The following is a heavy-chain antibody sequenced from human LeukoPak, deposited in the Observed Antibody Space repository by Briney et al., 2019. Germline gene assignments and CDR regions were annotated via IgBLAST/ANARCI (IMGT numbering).Heavy chain of an antibody. CDR1: GFTFSSYS. Sequence: GGSLRLSCAASGFTFSSYSMNWVRQAPGKGLEWVSSISSSSSYIYYADSVKGRFTISRDNAKNSLYLQMNSLRAEETAVYYCARDSVGYYGSGSYYKFDYWGQGTLVTVSS. J-gene: IGHJ4*02. V-gene: IGHV3-21*01. CDR2: ISSSSSYI. CDR3: ARDSVGYYGSGSYYKFDY. D-gene: IGHD3-10*01.